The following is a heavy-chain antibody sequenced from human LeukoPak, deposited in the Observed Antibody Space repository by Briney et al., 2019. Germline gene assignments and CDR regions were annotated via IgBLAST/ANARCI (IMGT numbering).Heavy chain of an antibody. V-gene: IGHV3-21*01. D-gene: IGHD6-25*01. CDR2: ISSSSSYI. J-gene: IGHJ5*02. Sequence: PGGSLRLSCAASGFTFSSYSMNWVRQAPGKGLEWVSSISSSSSYIYYADSVKGRFTISRDNAKNSLYLQMNSLRAEDTAVYYCAREGIAAGSDFSWFDPWGQGTLVTVSS. CDR1: GFTFSSYS. CDR3: AREGIAAGSDFSWFDP.